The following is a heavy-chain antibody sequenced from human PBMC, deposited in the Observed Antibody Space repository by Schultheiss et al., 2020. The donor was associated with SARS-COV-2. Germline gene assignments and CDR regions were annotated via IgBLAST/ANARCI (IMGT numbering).Heavy chain of an antibody. J-gene: IGHJ2*01. Sequence: ASVKVSCKASGYTFTSYGISWVRQAPGQGLEWMGWISAYNGNTNYAQKLQGRVTMTTDTSTSTAYMELRSLRSDDTAVYYCARGQDYGDYDVWYFDLWGRGTLVTVSS. CDR3: ARGQDYGDYDVWYFDL. CDR1: GYTFTSYG. D-gene: IGHD4-17*01. CDR2: ISAYNGNT. V-gene: IGHV1-18*01.